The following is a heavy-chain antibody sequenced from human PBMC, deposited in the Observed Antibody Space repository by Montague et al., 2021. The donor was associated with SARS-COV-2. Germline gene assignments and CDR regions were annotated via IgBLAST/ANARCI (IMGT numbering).Heavy chain of an antibody. D-gene: IGHD5-24*01. CDR2: IYYSGST. Sequence: IYYSGSTSYYNPSLKSRVTISADTSKNQFSLKVTSVTAADTAVYYGARYRRDGSYFLDYWGQGTRVTVSS. J-gene: IGHJ4*02. V-gene: IGHV4-39*01. CDR3: ARYRRDGSYFLDY.